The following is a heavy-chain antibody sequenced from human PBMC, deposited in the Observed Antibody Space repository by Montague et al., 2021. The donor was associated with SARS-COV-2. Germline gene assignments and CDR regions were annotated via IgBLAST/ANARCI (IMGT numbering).Heavy chain of an antibody. Sequence: SETLSLTCSVSGDSINNSRYYWGWIRQPPGKGLEWIGTIYYRGSAYYNPSLKSRVTISVDTSKDPFSLKLNSVTATDTAVYYCARLESTRGVIIRGAFHIWGQGTKVTVSS. J-gene: IGHJ3*02. D-gene: IGHD3-10*01. CDR2: IYYRGSA. CDR1: GDSINNSRYY. V-gene: IGHV4-39*01. CDR3: ARLESTRGVIIRGAFHI.